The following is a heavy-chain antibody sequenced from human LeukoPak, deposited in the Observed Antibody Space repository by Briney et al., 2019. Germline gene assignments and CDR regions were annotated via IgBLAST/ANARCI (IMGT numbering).Heavy chain of an antibody. Sequence: GGSLRLSCEASGFAFGHSWMSWVRQAPGKGLEWVANINLDGSEINYLDSLTGRLTISRDNAKDSLYLQMNGLRAEDTAVYFCVRDRGYSTFDYWGQGTLVTVSS. J-gene: IGHJ4*02. CDR2: INLDGSEI. CDR1: GFAFGHSW. CDR3: VRDRGYSTFDY. D-gene: IGHD3-22*01. V-gene: IGHV3-7*03.